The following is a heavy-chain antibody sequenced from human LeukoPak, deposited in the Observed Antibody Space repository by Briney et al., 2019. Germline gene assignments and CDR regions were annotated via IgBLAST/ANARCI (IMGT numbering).Heavy chain of an antibody. CDR2: IIPIFGTA. Sequence: ASVKVSCKASGGTFSSYAISWVRQAPGQGLEWMGGIIPIFGTANYAQKFQGRVTITADESTSTAYMELSSLSSEDTAVYYCARASPYYDFWSGYWNNWFDPWGQGTLVTVSS. CDR1: GGTFSSYA. J-gene: IGHJ5*02. D-gene: IGHD3-3*01. V-gene: IGHV1-69*13. CDR3: ARASPYYDFWSGYWNNWFDP.